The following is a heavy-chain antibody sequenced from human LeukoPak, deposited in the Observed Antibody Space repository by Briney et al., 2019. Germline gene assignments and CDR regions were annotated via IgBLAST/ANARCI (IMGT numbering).Heavy chain of an antibody. V-gene: IGHV1-2*02. D-gene: IGHD6-19*01. CDR3: AKSSGYSSDTAQDY. CDR2: INPNSGGT. CDR1: GYTFTGYH. Sequence: GASVKVSCKASGYTFTGYHMHWVRQAPGQGLEWMGWINPNSGGTHYAQKFQGRVTMTRDTSITTAYMEVSRLRSDDTAVYFCAKSSGYSSDTAQDYWGQGTLVTVSS. J-gene: IGHJ4*02.